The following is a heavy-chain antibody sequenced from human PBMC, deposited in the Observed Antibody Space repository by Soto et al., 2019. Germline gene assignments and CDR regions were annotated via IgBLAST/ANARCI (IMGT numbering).Heavy chain of an antibody. V-gene: IGHV3-30-3*01. Sequence: PGGSLRLSCAASGFTFSSYAMHWVRQAPGKGLEWVAVISYDGSNKYYADSVKGRFTISRDNSKNTLYLQMNSLRAEDTAVYYCATLSSQSGIFGVVTLPVDYWGQGTLVTVSS. D-gene: IGHD3-3*01. CDR3: ATLSSQSGIFGVVTLPVDY. CDR1: GFTFSSYA. J-gene: IGHJ4*02. CDR2: ISYDGSNK.